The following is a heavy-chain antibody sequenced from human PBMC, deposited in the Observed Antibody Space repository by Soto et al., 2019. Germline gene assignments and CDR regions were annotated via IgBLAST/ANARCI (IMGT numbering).Heavy chain of an antibody. CDR2: ISVPGGSA. J-gene: IGHJ4*02. V-gene: IGHV3-23*01. Sequence: GGSLRLSCAASGVAFSNSAMSWVRLAPGKGLEWVSLISVPGGSANYADSVKGRFTISMDISKNTVYLQMNSLRAEDTAIYFCGGHWYNYWGQGTLVTVSS. CDR1: GVAFSNSA. CDR3: GGHWYNY. D-gene: IGHD1-20*01.